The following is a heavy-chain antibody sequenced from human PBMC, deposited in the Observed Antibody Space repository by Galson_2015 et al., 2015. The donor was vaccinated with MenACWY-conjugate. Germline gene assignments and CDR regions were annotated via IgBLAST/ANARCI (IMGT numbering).Heavy chain of an antibody. J-gene: IGHJ4*02. Sequence: SETLSLTCTVSGGSISSYYWSWIRQPPGKGLEWIGYIYSSGSTKYNPSLKSRVTVSVDTSDNQFSLKLTSVTAADTAVYYCARTPRTYYDILTGNRPPVYFDYWGQGTLVTVSS. V-gene: IGHV4-59*08. D-gene: IGHD3-9*01. CDR1: GGSISSYY. CDR3: ARTPRTYYDILTGNRPPVYFDY. CDR2: IYSSGST.